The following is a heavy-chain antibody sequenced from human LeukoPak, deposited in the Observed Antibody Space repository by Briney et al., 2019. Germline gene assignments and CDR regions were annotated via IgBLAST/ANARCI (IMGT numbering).Heavy chain of an antibody. J-gene: IGHJ4*02. CDR2: IIPIFGTA. D-gene: IGHD1-26*01. CDR3: ARLGSDGIDY. V-gene: IGHV1-69*06. Sequence: ASVKVSCKASGGTFSSYAISWVRQAPGQGLEWMGGIIPIFGTANYAQKFRGRVTITADKSTRTAYMELSSLKASDTAMYYCARLGSDGIDYWGQGTLVTVSS. CDR1: GGTFSSYA.